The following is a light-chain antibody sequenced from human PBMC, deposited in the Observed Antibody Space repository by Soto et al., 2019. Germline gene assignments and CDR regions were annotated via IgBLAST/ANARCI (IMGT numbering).Light chain of an antibody. CDR3: QQYNDFQYT. CDR1: QSIGSW. Sequence: DIQMTQSPSTLSASVGDGVTITCRASQSIGSWLAWYQQKPGKAPKLLIYKGTNLQSGVPSRFSGSGSGTDFSLTISSLQPVDSATYFCQQYNDFQYTFGPGTKLEI. CDR2: KGT. J-gene: IGKJ2*01. V-gene: IGKV1-5*03.